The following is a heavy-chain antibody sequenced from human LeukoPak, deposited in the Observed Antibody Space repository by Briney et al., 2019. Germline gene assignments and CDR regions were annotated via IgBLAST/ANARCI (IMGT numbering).Heavy chain of an antibody. Sequence: GGSLRLSCAASGFTFSSSAMSWVRQAPGKGLEWVSAISNNGGYTYYADSVQGRFTISRDNAKSTLCLQMNSLRAEDTAVYYCAKQLGYCSDGSCYFPYWGQGTLVTVSS. D-gene: IGHD2-15*01. J-gene: IGHJ4*02. CDR2: ISNNGGYT. CDR3: AKQLGYCSDGSCYFPY. V-gene: IGHV3-23*01. CDR1: GFTFSSSA.